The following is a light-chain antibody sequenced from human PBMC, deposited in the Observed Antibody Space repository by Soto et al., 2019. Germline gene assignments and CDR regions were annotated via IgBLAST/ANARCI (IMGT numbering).Light chain of an antibody. J-gene: IGLJ2*01. Sequence: QSALTQPASVSGSPGQSITISCTGTSSDVGGYNYVSWYQQYPGKAPKLMIYEVSNRPSGVSNRFSGSKSGNTASLTISGLQTEDEADYYCSSYTRSSTGVFGGGTKVTVL. CDR3: SSYTRSSTGV. CDR2: EVS. CDR1: SSDVGGYNY. V-gene: IGLV2-14*01.